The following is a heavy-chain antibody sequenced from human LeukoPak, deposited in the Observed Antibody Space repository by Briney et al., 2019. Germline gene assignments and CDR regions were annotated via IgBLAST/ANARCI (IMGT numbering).Heavy chain of an antibody. J-gene: IGHJ4*02. CDR3: ARAPAYGSGSYSFDY. Sequence: GGSLRLSCAASGFTFDDYGMSWVRQAPGKGLEWVSGINWNGGSTGYADSVKGRFTISRDNAKNSLYLRMNSLRAEDTALYHCARAPAYGSGSYSFDYWGQGTLVTVSS. V-gene: IGHV3-20*01. CDR1: GFTFDDYG. D-gene: IGHD3-10*01. CDR2: INWNGGST.